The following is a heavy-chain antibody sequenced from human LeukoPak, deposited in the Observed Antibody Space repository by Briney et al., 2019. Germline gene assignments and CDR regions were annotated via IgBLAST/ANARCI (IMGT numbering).Heavy chain of an antibody. V-gene: IGHV3-21*01. Sequence: GGSLRLSCAASGFTFSSYSMNWVRQAPGKGLEWVSSISSSSSYIYYADSLKGRFTISRDNAKNSLYLHMNSLRAEDTAVYYCVRDHLLIDDKSNWFDSWGQGTLVTVPS. J-gene: IGHJ5*01. D-gene: IGHD2-15*01. CDR1: GFTFSSYS. CDR2: ISSSSSYI. CDR3: VRDHLLIDDKSNWFDS.